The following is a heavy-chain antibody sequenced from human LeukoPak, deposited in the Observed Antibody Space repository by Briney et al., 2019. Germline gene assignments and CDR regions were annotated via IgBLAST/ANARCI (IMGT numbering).Heavy chain of an antibody. CDR2: IYYSGST. J-gene: IGHJ4*02. CDR1: GGSISSYY. V-gene: IGHV4-59*08. Sequence: PSETLSLTCTVSGGSISSYYWSWIRQPPGKGLEWIGYIYYSGSTNYNPSLKSRVTISVDTSKNQFSLKLSSVTAADTAVYYCARLPEADSSYFDYWGQGTLVTVSS. CDR3: ARLPEADSSYFDY. D-gene: IGHD1-14*01.